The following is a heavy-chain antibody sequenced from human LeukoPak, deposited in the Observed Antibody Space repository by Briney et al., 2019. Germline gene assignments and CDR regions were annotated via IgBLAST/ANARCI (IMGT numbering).Heavy chain of an antibody. Sequence: SQTLSLTCTVSGGSISSGDYYWSWIRQPPGTGLEWIGYIYYSGSTYYNPSLKSRVTISVDTSKNQFSLKLSSVTAADTAVYYCASGSVDFCSSTSCLVYYFDYWGQGTLVTVSS. V-gene: IGHV4-30-4*01. CDR2: IYYSGST. D-gene: IGHD2-2*01. CDR1: GGSISSGDYY. CDR3: ASGSVDFCSSTSCLVYYFDY. J-gene: IGHJ4*02.